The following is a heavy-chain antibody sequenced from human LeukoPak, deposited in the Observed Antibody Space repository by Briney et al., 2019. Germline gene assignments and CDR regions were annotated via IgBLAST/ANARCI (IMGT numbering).Heavy chain of an antibody. D-gene: IGHD2-21*01. V-gene: IGHV3-11*04. Sequence: GGSLRLSCAASGFTFSDYYMSWIRQAPGKGLEWVSYISSRGSTIYYADSVKGRFTISRDNSKNTVYLQLNSLRAEDTAVYYCAKDLMSIKALIPWDYWGQGTLVTVSP. CDR1: GFTFSDYY. CDR2: ISSRGSTI. CDR3: AKDLMSIKALIPWDY. J-gene: IGHJ4*02.